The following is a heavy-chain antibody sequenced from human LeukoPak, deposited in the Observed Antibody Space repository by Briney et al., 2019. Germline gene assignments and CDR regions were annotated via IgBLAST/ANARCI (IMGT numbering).Heavy chain of an antibody. J-gene: IGHJ4*02. CDR2: ISSSGSTI. Sequence: PSGTLSLTCAVSGGSISSSNWWSWVRQPPGKGLEWVSYISSSGSTIYYADSVKGRFTISRDNAKNSLYLQMNSLRAEDTAVYYCARVAARRGGPYYFDYWGQGTLVTVSS. CDR1: GGSISSSN. D-gene: IGHD6-6*01. V-gene: IGHV3-48*01. CDR3: ARVAARRGGPYYFDY.